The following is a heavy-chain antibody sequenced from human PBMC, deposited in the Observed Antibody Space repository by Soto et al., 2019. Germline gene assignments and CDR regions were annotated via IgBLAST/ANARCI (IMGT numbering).Heavy chain of an antibody. CDR1: VGSISSRNW. J-gene: IGHJ5*02. CDR3: ARGATARPEYYYDGSRLYSFDT. Sequence: AETRSLTCSVSVGSISSRNWWSWVRQPAGKWLEWIGEIYHSGSTNYNPALKSRVTISVDKSKTQFSLKLSSVTAAETAVHPCARGATARPEYYYDGSRLYSFDTWVEGPLVTVSP. D-gene: IGHD3-22*01. V-gene: IGHV4-4*01. CDR2: IYHSGST.